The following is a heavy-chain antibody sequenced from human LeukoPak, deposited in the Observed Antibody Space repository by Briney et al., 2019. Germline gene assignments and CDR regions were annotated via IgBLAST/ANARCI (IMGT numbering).Heavy chain of an antibody. J-gene: IGHJ4*02. CDR3: ARRYFDY. CDR1: GFTFSSNW. V-gene: IGHV3-7*03. Sequence: GGSLRLSCATSGFTFSSNWMSWVRHAPGRGLDWVANIKPDGSAEYYAASVKGRFTVSRDNAKNSLYLQMSSLRAEDTAIYYCARRYFDYWGQGTLVTVSS. CDR2: IKPDGSAE.